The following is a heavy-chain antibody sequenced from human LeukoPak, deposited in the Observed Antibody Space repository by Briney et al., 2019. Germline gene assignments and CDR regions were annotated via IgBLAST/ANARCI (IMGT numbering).Heavy chain of an antibody. Sequence: PGGSLRLSCAASGFTFSSYGMHWVRQAPGKGLEWVAVISYDGSNKYYADSVKGRFTISRDNSKNTLHLQMNSLRAEDTAVYYCARENYCSGGSSFNFDYWGQGTLVTVSS. D-gene: IGHD2-15*01. CDR2: ISYDGSNK. V-gene: IGHV3-30*03. J-gene: IGHJ4*02. CDR3: ARENYCSGGSSFNFDY. CDR1: GFTFSSYG.